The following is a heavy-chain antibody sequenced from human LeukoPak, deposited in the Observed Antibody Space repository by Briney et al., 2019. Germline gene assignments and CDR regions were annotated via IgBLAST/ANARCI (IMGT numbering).Heavy chain of an antibody. V-gene: IGHV3-21*01. CDR1: GFTFSSYS. J-gene: IGHJ4*02. Sequence: GGSLRLSCAASGFTFSSYSMNWVRQAPGKGLEWVSSISSSSSYIYYADSVKGRFTISRDNAKNSLYLQMNSLRAEDTAVYYCASATDGDPGTFDYWGQGTLVTVSS. CDR2: ISSSSSYI. D-gene: IGHD4-17*01. CDR3: ASATDGDPGTFDY.